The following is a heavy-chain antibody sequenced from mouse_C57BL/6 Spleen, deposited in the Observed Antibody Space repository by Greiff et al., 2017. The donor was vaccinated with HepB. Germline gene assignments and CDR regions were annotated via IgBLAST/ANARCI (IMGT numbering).Heavy chain of an antibody. CDR3: AREKPYYFDY. CDR1: GFTFSSYA. V-gene: IGHV5-4*01. CDR2: ISDGGSYT. Sequence: VQLKESGGGLVKPGGSLKLSCAASGFTFSSYAMSWVRQTPGKRLEWVATISDGGSYTYYPDNVKGRFTISRDNAKNNLYLQMSHLKSEDTAMYYCAREKPYYFDYWGQGTTLTVSS. J-gene: IGHJ2*01.